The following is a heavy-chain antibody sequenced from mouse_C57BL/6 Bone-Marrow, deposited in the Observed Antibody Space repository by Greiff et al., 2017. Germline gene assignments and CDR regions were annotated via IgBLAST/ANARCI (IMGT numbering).Heavy chain of an antibody. CDR3: ARHSRSAWFAY. V-gene: IGHV5-15*01. J-gene: IGHJ3*01. CDR1: GFTFSDYG. CDR2: ISNLAYSI. D-gene: IGHD3-1*01. Sequence: EVKLMESGGGLVQPGGSLKLSCAASGFTFSDYGMAWVRQAPRKGPEWVAFISNLAYSIYYADTVTGRFTISRENAKNTLFLEMSSLRSEDTAMYYCARHSRSAWFAYWGQGTLVTVSA.